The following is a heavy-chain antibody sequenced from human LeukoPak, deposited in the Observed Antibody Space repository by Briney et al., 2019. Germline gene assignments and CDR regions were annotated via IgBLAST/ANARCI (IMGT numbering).Heavy chain of an antibody. Sequence: PGGSLRLSCAASGFTFSSYAMSWVRQAPGKGLEWVSAISGSGGSTYYADSVKGRFTISRDNSKNTLYLQMNSLRAEDTAVYYCAKDLYYYDSSGYIPASHYVDYWGQGTLVTVSS. J-gene: IGHJ4*02. D-gene: IGHD3-22*01. CDR2: ISGSGGST. CDR1: GFTFSSYA. CDR3: AKDLYYYDSSGYIPASHYVDY. V-gene: IGHV3-23*01.